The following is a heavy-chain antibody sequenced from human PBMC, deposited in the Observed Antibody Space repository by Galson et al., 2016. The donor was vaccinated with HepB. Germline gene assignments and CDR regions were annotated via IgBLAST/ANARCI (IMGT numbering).Heavy chain of an antibody. J-gene: IGHJ4*02. CDR2: ISYDGSNK. CDR1: GFTFSSYG. Sequence: SLRLSCAASGFTFSSYGMHWVRQAPGKGLGWVAIISYDGSNKYYLDSVEGRFTISRDNSKNTLYLQMNSLTPEDTAVYYCAKDRLLGATTGPFDSWGRGTLVTVSS. CDR3: AKDRLLGATTGPFDS. V-gene: IGHV3-30*18. D-gene: IGHD1-26*01.